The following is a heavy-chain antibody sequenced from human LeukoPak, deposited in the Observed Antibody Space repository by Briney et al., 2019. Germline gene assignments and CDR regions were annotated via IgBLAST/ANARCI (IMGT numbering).Heavy chain of an antibody. CDR3: AREPISMIVVIIPNDAFDI. CDR2: ISSSSSYI. J-gene: IGHJ3*02. D-gene: IGHD3-22*01. Sequence: GGSLRLSCAASGVTFSSYSMSWVRQAPGKGLEWVSSISSSSSYIHYADSVKGRVTISRDNAKNSLYLQMNSLRDEDTAVYYCAREPISMIVVIIPNDAFDIWGQGTMVTVSS. CDR1: GVTFSSYS. V-gene: IGHV3-21*01.